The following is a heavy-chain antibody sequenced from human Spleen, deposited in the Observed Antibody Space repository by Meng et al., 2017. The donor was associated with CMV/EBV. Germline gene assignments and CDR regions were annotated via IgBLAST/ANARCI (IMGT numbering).Heavy chain of an antibody. CDR2: INHSGST. CDR3: ARGSRRRWSGYLPPDY. D-gene: IGHD3-3*01. V-gene: IGHV4-34*01. CDR1: GGSFSGYY. J-gene: IGHJ4*02. Sequence: QVQLQQGGAGLLKPSEXLSLTCAVYGGSFSGYYWSWIRQPPGKGLEWIGEINHSGSTNYNPSLKSRVTISVDTSKNQFSLKLSSVTAADTAVYYCARGSRRRWSGYLPPDYWGQGTLVTVSS.